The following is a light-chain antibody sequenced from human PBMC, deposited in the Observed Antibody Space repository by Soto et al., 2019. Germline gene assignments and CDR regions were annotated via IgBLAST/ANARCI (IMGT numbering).Light chain of an antibody. CDR3: QSYDSSLSGSKVV. J-gene: IGLJ2*01. CDR1: SGDVGGYNF. CDR2: DVS. V-gene: IGLV2-11*01. Sequence: QSALTQPRSVSGSPGQSVTISCTGASGDVGGYNFVSWYQQHPGKAPTLMIFDVSQRPSGVPDRFSGSKSGNTASLTISGLQAEDEADYYCQSYDSSLSGSKVVFGGGTKLTVL.